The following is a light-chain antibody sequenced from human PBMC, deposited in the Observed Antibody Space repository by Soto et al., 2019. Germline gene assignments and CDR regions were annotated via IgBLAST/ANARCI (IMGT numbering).Light chain of an antibody. V-gene: IGKV3-15*01. CDR2: GAS. Sequence: EILMTQSPATLSLSPGERPTLSCRASQSVSSDLAWYQQKPGQAPRLLSYGASTRAIGIPARVSGSGSGTEYTLTISSLKSEDFAVYYCQQYDKWPRTFGQGTKVDI. CDR3: QQYDKWPRT. J-gene: IGKJ1*01. CDR1: QSVSSD.